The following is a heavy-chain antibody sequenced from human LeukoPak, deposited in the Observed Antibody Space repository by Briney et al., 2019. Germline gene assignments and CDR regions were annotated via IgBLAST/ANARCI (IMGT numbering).Heavy chain of an antibody. CDR1: GFTFSSYA. V-gene: IGHV3-23*01. CDR3: AKAPKEVKYYYYGMDV. CDR2: ISGSGGST. Sequence: SGGSLRLSCAASGFTFSSYAMSWVRQAPGKGLEWVSAISGSGGSTYYADSVKGRFTISRDNSKNTLYLQMNSLRAEDTAVYYCAKAPKEVKYYYYGMDVWGQGTTVTVSS. J-gene: IGHJ6*02.